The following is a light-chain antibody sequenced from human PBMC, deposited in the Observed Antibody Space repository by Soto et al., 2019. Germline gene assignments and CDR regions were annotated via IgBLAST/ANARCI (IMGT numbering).Light chain of an antibody. CDR3: QQSYSTPRT. CDR2: AAS. J-gene: IGKJ1*01. CDR1: QSISSW. V-gene: IGKV1-39*01. Sequence: IQMTQSPSTLSASVLYRFTITFRASQSISSWLAWYQQKPGKAPKLLIYAASSLQSGVPSRFSGSGSGTDFTLTISSLQPEDLAIYFCQQSYSTPRTFGQGTKVDIK.